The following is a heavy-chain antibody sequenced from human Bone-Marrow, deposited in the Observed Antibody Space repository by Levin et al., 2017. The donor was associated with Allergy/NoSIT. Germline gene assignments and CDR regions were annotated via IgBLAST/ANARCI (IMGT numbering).Heavy chain of an antibody. J-gene: IGHJ4*02. D-gene: IGHD3-22*01. CDR1: GFTFRNYA. CDR2: IWHDGSNQ. Sequence: GESLKISCAASGFTFRNYAMHWVRQAPGKGLEWVSVIWHDGSNQYYTDSVKGRFTISRDNSKNTLYLQMNSLRVEDTALYYCARDKRLGITMLGGFDYWGPGTLVTVSS. V-gene: IGHV3-33*01. CDR3: ARDKRLGITMLGGFDY.